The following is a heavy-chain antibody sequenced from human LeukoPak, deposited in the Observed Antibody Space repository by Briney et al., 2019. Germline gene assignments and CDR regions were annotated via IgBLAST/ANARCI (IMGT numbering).Heavy chain of an antibody. CDR1: GGSISSSSYY. CDR3: ARDGSGYSYGYVDY. CDR2: IYYSGST. D-gene: IGHD5-18*01. V-gene: IGHV4-39*07. Sequence: SETLSLTCTVSGGSISSSSYYWGWIRQPPGKGLEWIGSIYYSGSTYYNPSLKSRVTISVDTSKNQFSQKLSSVTAADTAVYYCARDGSGYSYGYVDYWGQGTLVTVSS. J-gene: IGHJ4*02.